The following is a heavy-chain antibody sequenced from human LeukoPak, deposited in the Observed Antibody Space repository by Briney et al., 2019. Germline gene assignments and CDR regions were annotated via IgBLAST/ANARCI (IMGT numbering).Heavy chain of an antibody. V-gene: IGHV4-61*02. CDR3: ARRELLWFEEVPMAHYGMDV. Sequence: PSQTLSLTCTVSGGSISSGSYYWSWIRQPAGKGLEWIGRIYTSGSTNYNPSLKSRVTISVDTSKNQFSLKLSSVTAADTAVYYCARRELLWFEEVPMAHYGMDVWGQGTTVTVSS. CDR1: GGSISSGSYY. J-gene: IGHJ6*02. CDR2: IYTSGST. D-gene: IGHD3-10*01.